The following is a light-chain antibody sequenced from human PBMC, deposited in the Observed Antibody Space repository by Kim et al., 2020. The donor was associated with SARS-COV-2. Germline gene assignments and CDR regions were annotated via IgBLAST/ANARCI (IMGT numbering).Light chain of an antibody. CDR1: SSNIGNNY. CDR2: DNS. CDR3: GTWDSSLSAGV. Sequence: QSVLTQPPSVSAAPGQKVTISCSGSSSNIGNNYLSWYQQLPGTAPKLLIYDNSKRPSGIPDRFSGSKSGTSATLGITGLQTGDEADYYCGTWDSSLSAGVFGGGTQLTVL. J-gene: IGLJ2*01. V-gene: IGLV1-51*01.